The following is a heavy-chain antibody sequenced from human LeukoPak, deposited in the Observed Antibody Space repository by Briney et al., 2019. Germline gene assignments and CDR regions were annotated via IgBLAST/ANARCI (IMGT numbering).Heavy chain of an antibody. CDR3: AKTRASYSYGYGGAFDI. V-gene: IGHV3-7*03. D-gene: IGHD5-18*01. Sequence: PGRSLRLSCAASGFTFSSYWMSWVRQAPGKGLEWVANIKQDGSEKYYVDSVKGRFTISRDNSKNTLYLQMNSLRAEDTAVYYCAKTRASYSYGYGGAFDIWGQGTKVTVSS. J-gene: IGHJ3*02. CDR1: GFTFSSYW. CDR2: IKQDGSEK.